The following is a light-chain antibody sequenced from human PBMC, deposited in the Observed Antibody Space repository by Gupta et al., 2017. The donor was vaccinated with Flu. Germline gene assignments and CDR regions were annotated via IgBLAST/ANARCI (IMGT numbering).Light chain of an antibody. V-gene: IGKV3-15*01. CDR1: RDIETR. J-gene: IGKJ4*01. CDR2: EAS. CDR3: QQYDMWPPIT. Sequence: MMTQSPATLSVSPGERLSLSCRASRDIETRLAWYQQKPGQSPRLLIYEASTRATGVAARFSGSGSGTEFTLIVSTGQSEDSAVYFCQQYDMWPPITFGGGTKVEI.